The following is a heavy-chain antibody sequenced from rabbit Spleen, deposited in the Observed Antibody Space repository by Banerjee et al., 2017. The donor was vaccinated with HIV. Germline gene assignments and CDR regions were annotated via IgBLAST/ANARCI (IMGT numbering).Heavy chain of an antibody. Sequence: QLKESGGGLVQPGGSLTLTCKASGFSFSSGYWICWVRQAPGKGLEWIGYIDPVFGSAYYASWVNGRFSISRENTQNTVSLQLNSLTAADTATYFCARGGGLWGPGTLVTVS. CDR2: IDPVFGSA. CDR1: GFSFSSGY. J-gene: IGHJ4*01. CDR3: ARGGGL. V-gene: IGHV1S7*01.